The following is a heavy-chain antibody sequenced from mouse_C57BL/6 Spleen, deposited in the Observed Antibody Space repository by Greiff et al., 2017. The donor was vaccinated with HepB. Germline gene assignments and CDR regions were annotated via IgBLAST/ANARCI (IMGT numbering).Heavy chain of an antibody. J-gene: IGHJ2*01. Sequence: VKLMESGPGLVQPSQSLSITCTVSGFSLTSYGVHWVRQSPGKGLEWLGVIWSGGSTDYNAAFISRLSISKDNSKSQVFFKMNSLQADDTAIYYCARNYPYYYGSSYFDYWGQGTTLTVSS. CDR2: IWSGGST. V-gene: IGHV2-2*01. CDR3: ARNYPYYYGSSYFDY. CDR1: GFSLTSYG. D-gene: IGHD1-1*01.